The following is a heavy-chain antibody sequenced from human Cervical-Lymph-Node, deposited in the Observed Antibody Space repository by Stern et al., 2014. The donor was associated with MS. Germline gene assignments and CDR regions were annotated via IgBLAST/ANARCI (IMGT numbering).Heavy chain of an antibody. CDR2: ISYDGSNQ. D-gene: IGHD3-22*01. Sequence: QVQLGQSGGGVVQPGGSLRLSCAASGFSFSSYGMHWVRQAPGKGLEWVAVISYDGSNQYYAYSVKGRLTISRDNSKNTLYLQMDSLRAEDTGVYYCARDRGMIVVVTYSFENWGQGTLVTVSS. CDR1: GFSFSSYG. CDR3: ARDRGMIVVVTYSFEN. J-gene: IGHJ4*02. V-gene: IGHV3-30*03.